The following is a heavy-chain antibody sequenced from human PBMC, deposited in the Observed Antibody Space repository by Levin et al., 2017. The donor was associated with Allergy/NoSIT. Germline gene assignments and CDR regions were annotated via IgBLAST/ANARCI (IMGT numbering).Heavy chain of an antibody. CDR1: GGSFSGYY. D-gene: IGHD4-17*01. J-gene: IGHJ4*02. Sequence: SQTLSLTCAVYGGSFSGYYWSWIRQPPGKGLEWIGEINHSGSTNYNPSLKSRVTISVDTSKNQFSLKLSSVTAADTAVYYCARNDGDYAMGFDYWGQGTLVTVSS. CDR2: INHSGST. CDR3: ARNDGDYAMGFDY. V-gene: IGHV4-34*01.